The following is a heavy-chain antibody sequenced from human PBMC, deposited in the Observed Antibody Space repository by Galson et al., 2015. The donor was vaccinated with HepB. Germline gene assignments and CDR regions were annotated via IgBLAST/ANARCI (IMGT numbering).Heavy chain of an antibody. Sequence: SVKVSCKASGYTFTSYAMHWVRQAPGQRLEWMGWINAGNGNTKYSQKFQGRVTITRDTSASTAYMELSSLRSEDTAVYYCARHPGGGTYSSSWRYFQHWGQGTLVTVSS. CDR2: INAGNGNT. D-gene: IGHD6-13*01. CDR3: ARHPGGGTYSSSWRYFQH. V-gene: IGHV1-3*01. J-gene: IGHJ1*01. CDR1: GYTFTSYA.